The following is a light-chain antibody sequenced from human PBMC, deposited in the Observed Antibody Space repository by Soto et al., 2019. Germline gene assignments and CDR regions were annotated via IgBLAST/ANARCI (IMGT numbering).Light chain of an antibody. V-gene: IGKV1-39*01. J-gene: IGKJ5*01. Sequence: DIQMTQSTSSLSASVGDRVTIACRASQSISNYLNWYQQRPGKAPKLLIYAASSLQSGVPSRFSGSGSGTDFTLPISSLQPEDFVTYYCQQTYSTPITFGQGTDWRL. CDR3: QQTYSTPIT. CDR2: AAS. CDR1: QSISNY.